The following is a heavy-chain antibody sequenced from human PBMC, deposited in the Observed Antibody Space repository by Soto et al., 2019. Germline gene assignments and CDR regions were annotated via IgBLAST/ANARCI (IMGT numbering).Heavy chain of an antibody. J-gene: IGHJ6*02. Sequence: GASVKVSCKASGYTFTSYGIIWVRQAPGQGLEWMGWISAYNGNTNYAQKLQGRVTMTTDTSTSTAYMELRSLRSDDTAVYYCAVYDFWSATFGMDVWGQGTTVTVSS. D-gene: IGHD3-3*01. CDR1: GYTFTSYG. V-gene: IGHV1-18*01. CDR3: AVYDFWSATFGMDV. CDR2: ISAYNGNT.